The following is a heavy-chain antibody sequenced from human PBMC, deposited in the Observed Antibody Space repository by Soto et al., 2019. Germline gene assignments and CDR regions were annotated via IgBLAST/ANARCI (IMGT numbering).Heavy chain of an antibody. J-gene: IGHJ6*02. Sequence: SETLSLTCAVSGGSISSGGYSWSWIRQPPGKGLEWIGYIYHSGSTYYNPSLKSRVTISVDRSKNQFSLKLSSVTAADTAVYYCARAWFTFRSGSKHPMDVWGQGTTVTVSS. CDR2: IYHSGST. V-gene: IGHV4-30-2*01. CDR1: GGSISSGGYS. CDR3: ARAWFTFRSGSKHPMDV. D-gene: IGHD3-3*01.